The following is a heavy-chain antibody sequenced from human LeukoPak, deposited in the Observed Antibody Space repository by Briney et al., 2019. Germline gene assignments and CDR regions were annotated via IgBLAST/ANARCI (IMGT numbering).Heavy chain of an antibody. CDR2: IKQDGSEK. V-gene: IGHV3-7*01. CDR3: ARDVEGSGSYYTDYYYGMDV. J-gene: IGHJ6*02. Sequence: GGSLRLSCAASGFTFSSNYMSWVRQAPGKGLEWVANIKQDGSEKYYVDSVKGRVTISRDNAKNSLYLQMNSLRAEDTAVYYCARDVEGSGSYYTDYYYGMDVWGQGTTVTVSS. D-gene: IGHD3-10*01. CDR1: GFTFSSNY.